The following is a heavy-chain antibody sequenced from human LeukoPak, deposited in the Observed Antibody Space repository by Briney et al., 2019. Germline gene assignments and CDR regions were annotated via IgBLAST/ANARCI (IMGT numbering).Heavy chain of an antibody. CDR1: GGSISSYY. CDR2: IYYSGST. V-gene: IGHV4-59*08. CDR3: ARPTTSGWPDAFDI. J-gene: IGHJ3*02. Sequence: SETLSLTCTVSGGSISSYYWSWIRQPPGKGLEWIGYIYYSGSTNYNPSLKSRVTISVDTSKNQFSLKLSSVTAADTTVYYCARPTTSGWPDAFDIWGQGTMVTVSS. D-gene: IGHD6-19*01.